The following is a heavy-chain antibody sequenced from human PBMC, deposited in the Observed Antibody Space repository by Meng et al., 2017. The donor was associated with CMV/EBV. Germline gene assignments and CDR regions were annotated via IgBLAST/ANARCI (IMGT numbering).Heavy chain of an antibody. CDR2: IYWNDDK. J-gene: IGHJ5*02. CDR1: GFSPSPSGVG. Sequence: SGPTLVKPTQTLTLTCTFSGFSPSPSGVGVGWIRQPPGKALEWLALIYWNDDKRYSPSLKSRHTITKDTSKTQVVLTMTHMDPVDTATYYCAHRRSYDFWIGYLTGWFDPWGQGTLVTVSS. D-gene: IGHD3-3*01. CDR3: AHRRSYDFWIGYLTGWFDP. V-gene: IGHV2-5*01.